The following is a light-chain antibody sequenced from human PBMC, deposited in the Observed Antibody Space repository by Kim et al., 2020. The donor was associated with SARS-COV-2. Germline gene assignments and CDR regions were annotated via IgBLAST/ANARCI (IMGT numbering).Light chain of an antibody. Sequence: LTQPASVSGSPGQSITISCTGTSSDVGSYNLVSWYQQHPGKAPKLMIYEVSKRPSGVSNRFSGSKSGNTASLTISGLQAEDEADYYCCSYAGSSTLVFGGGTQLTVL. CDR3: CSYAGSSTLV. CDR2: EVS. CDR1: SSDVGSYNL. J-gene: IGLJ2*01. V-gene: IGLV2-23*02.